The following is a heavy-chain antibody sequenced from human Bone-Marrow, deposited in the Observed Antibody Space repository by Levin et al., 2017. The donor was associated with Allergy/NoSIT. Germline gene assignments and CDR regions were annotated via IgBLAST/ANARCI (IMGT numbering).Heavy chain of an antibody. J-gene: IGHJ4*02. CDR2: IDPSDSYT. V-gene: IGHV5-10-1*01. CDR1: GYKFSNYW. Sequence: GESLKISCKTSGYKFSNYWITWMRQMPGEGLEWMGRIDPSDSYTNYSPSFQGHVTISVDESTNTAYVQWSSLKASDTAMYYCATLRGGYDLILDYWGQGTLVTVSS. D-gene: IGHD5-12*01. CDR3: ATLRGGYDLILDY.